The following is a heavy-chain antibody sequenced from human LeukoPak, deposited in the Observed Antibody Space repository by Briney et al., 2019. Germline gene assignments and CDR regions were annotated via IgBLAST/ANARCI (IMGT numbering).Heavy chain of an antibody. CDR2: IYYSGST. V-gene: IGHV4-59*01. Sequence: SETLSLTCTVSGGSISSYYWSWIRHPPGKGLEWIGYIYYSGSTNYNPSLKSRVTISVDTSKNQFSLKLSSVTAADTAVYYCASHSDGSYSSSWSPTDAFDIWGQGTMVTVSS. CDR1: GGSISSYY. CDR3: ASHSDGSYSSSWSPTDAFDI. J-gene: IGHJ3*02. D-gene: IGHD6-13*01.